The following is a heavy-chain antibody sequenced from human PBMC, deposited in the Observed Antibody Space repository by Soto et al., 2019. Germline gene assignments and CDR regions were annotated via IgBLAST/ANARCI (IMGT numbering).Heavy chain of an antibody. Sequence: GGSLRLSCAASGFTFSSYSMNWVRQAPGKGLEWVSYISSSSSTIYYADSVKGRFTISRDNAKNTLYLQMNSLRAEDTAVYYCAKDLVAAAGHYYFDYWGQGTLVTVPS. CDR3: AKDLVAAAGHYYFDY. J-gene: IGHJ4*02. D-gene: IGHD6-13*01. CDR2: ISSSSSTI. V-gene: IGHV3-48*01. CDR1: GFTFSSYS.